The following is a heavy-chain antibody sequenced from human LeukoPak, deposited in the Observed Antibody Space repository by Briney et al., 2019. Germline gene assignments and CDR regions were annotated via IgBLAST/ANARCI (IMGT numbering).Heavy chain of an antibody. J-gene: IGHJ4*02. Sequence: PGGSLRLSCAASGFTFSSYEMIWVRQAPGKGLGWISYISTTGTTIYYADSVRGRFTISRDNAKNSLYLQMNSLRAEDTGVYYCARDPPDYWGQGILVTVSS. V-gene: IGHV3-48*03. CDR1: GFTFSSYE. CDR2: ISTTGTTI. CDR3: ARDPPDY.